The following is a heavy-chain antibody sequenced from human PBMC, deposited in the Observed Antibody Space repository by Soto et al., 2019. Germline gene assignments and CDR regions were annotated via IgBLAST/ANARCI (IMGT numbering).Heavy chain of an antibody. V-gene: IGHV3-23*01. CDR2: ISVSGVTT. J-gene: IGHJ4*02. CDR3: AKERRPQLVNGGWDY. D-gene: IGHD6-6*01. Sequence: EVQLLESGGGLVQPGGSLRLSCAASGFTFSSYAMSWVRQAPGKGLEWVSAISVSGVTTYYADSVKGRFTISRDTSKNTLYLQMNNLRAEDTAVYYCAKERRPQLVNGGWDYWGQGTLVTVSS. CDR1: GFTFSSYA.